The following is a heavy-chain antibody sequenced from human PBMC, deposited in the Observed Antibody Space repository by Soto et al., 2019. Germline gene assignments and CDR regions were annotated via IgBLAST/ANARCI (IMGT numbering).Heavy chain of an antibody. J-gene: IGHJ4*02. CDR3: ARAPRPSLYSSSWYYFDY. CDR1: GESISSGGYY. Sequence: SETLSLTCSVSGESISSGGYYWSWIRHLPGKGLEWIGYIYYSGSTNYNPSLKSRVTISVDTSKNQFSLKLSSVTAADTAVYYCARAPRPSLYSSSWYYFDYWGQGTLVTVSS. CDR2: IYYSGST. V-gene: IGHV4-61*08. D-gene: IGHD6-13*01.